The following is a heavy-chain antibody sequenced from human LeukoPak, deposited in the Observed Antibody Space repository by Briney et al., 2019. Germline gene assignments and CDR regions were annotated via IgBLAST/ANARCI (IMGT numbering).Heavy chain of an antibody. CDR2: ISSSSSTI. CDR1: GFTFSSYS. J-gene: IGHJ4*02. Sequence: GGSLRLSCAASGFTFSSYSMNWVRQAPGKGLEWVSYISSSSSTIYYADSVKGRFTISRDNAKNSLYLQMNSLRAEDTAVYYCARDGIFGVVRYIDYWGQGTLVTVSS. D-gene: IGHD3-3*01. CDR3: ARDGIFGVVRYIDY. V-gene: IGHV3-48*01.